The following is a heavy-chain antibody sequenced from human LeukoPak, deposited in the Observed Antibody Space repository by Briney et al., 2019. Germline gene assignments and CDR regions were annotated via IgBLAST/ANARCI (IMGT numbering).Heavy chain of an antibody. CDR1: GFTFSSYG. Sequence: PGGSLRLSCAASGFTFSSYGMHWVRQAPGKGLEWVAVISYDGSNKYYADSVKGRFTISRDNSKNTLYLQMNSLRAEDTALYYCAKGGSSGYYPPSYYYYGMDVWGQGTTVTVSS. J-gene: IGHJ6*02. D-gene: IGHD3-22*01. CDR2: ISYDGSNK. CDR3: AKGGSSGYYPPSYYYYGMDV. V-gene: IGHV3-30*18.